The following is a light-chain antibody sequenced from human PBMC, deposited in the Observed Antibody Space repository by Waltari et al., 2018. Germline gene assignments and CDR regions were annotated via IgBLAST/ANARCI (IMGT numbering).Light chain of an antibody. V-gene: IGLV7-46*01. CDR1: TGAVTSGHY. Sequence: QAVVTQEPSLTVSPGGTVTLTCGSSTGAVTSGHYPYWFQQKPGQGPRTLIYDTTNKHSWTPARFSGSRLGGKAALLLSGAQPEDEGDYYCLLSYSGGRLMFGGGTKLTVL. CDR2: DTT. J-gene: IGLJ3*02. CDR3: LLSYSGGRLM.